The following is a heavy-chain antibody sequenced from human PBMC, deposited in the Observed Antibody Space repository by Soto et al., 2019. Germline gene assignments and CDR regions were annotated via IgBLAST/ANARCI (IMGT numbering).Heavy chain of an antibody. CDR3: AGQTFTIAAASYGRSNWFDP. Sequence: SETLSLTCSASGGSITSSSHFWGWVRQPPGKGLEWIGSIYFTGNTYYTPSLKSRLTMSIDTSKNEFSLRLNSVTAADTAVYYCAGQTFTIAAASYGRSNWFDPWGPGTLVTVSS. CDR2: IYFTGNT. D-gene: IGHD6-25*01. J-gene: IGHJ5*02. CDR1: GGSITSSSHF. V-gene: IGHV4-39*01.